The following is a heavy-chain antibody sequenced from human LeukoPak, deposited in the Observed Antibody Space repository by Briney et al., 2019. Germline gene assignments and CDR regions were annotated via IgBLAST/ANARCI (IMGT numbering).Heavy chain of an antibody. J-gene: IGHJ5*02. CDR3: ARDRGDYYDSRNWFDP. CDR2: ISYDGSNK. Sequence: GGSLRLSCAASGFTFSSYAMHWVRQAPGKGLEWVAVISYDGSNKYYADSVKGRFTISRDNSKNTLYLQMNSLRAEDTAVYYCARDRGDYYDSRNWFDPWGQGTLVTVSS. V-gene: IGHV3-30*04. D-gene: IGHD3-22*01. CDR1: GFTFSSYA.